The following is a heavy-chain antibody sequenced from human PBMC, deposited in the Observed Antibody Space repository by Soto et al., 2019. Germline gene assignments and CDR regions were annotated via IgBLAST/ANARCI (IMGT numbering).Heavy chain of an antibody. J-gene: IGHJ6*02. CDR3: ARAKSPRGERTIFTMVRSKDYGMDV. Sequence: SQTLSLTCAISGDSVSSNSAAWNWIRQSPSRGLEWLGRTYYRSKWYNDYAVSVKSRITTNPDTSKNQFSLRLNSVTPEDTAVYYCARAKSPRGERTIFTMVRSKDYGMDVWGQGTTVTVSS. V-gene: IGHV6-1*01. CDR1: GDSVSSNSAA. D-gene: IGHD3-10*01. CDR2: TYYRSKWYN.